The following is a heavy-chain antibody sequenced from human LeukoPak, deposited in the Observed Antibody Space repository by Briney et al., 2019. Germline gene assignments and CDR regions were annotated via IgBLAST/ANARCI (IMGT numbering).Heavy chain of an antibody. CDR3: ARGEYSSRFFTYFDY. J-gene: IGHJ4*02. CDR2: IYHSGST. V-gene: IGHV4-59*12. Sequence: PSETLSLTCAASGGSLSSYYWSWIRQPPGKGLEWIGYIYHSGSTYYNPSLKSRVTISVDRSKNQFSLKLSSVTAADTAVYYCARGEYSSRFFTYFDYWGQGTLVTVSS. CDR1: GGSLSSYY. D-gene: IGHD6-6*01.